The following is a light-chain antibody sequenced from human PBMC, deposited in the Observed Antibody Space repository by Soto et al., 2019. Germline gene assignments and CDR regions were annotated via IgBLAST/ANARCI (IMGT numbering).Light chain of an antibody. CDR1: QIISSAY. Sequence: EIVLTQSPGTLSLSPGDRATLSCRASQIISSAYLAWYQQRPGQAPRLLIYASSSRATGIPDRFSGSGSGTVFLITISRLEPEDFAVYYCQQCGSSLPWTFGQGTKVEMK. V-gene: IGKV3-20*01. J-gene: IGKJ1*01. CDR3: QQCGSSLPWT. CDR2: ASS.